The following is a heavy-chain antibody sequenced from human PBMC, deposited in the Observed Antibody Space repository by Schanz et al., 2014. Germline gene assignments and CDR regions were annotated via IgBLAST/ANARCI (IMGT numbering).Heavy chain of an antibody. CDR2: INLSGGST. CDR1: GYTFTSYS. J-gene: IGHJ6*02. CDR3: ARAKRFGDMDV. Sequence: QVQLVQSGAEVKKPGASVKVSCKASGYTFTSYSMHWVRQAPGQGLEWMGIINLSGGSTNNAQKFQGRLTMTRDTSTSTVYMELSSLRPEDTAVYYCARAKRFGDMDVWGQGTTVTVSS. V-gene: IGHV1-46*01. D-gene: IGHD3-10*01.